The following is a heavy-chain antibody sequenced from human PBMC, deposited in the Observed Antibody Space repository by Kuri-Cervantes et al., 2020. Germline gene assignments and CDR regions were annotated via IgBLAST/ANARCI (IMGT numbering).Heavy chain of an antibody. CDR3: ARDVRFLGRHNWFDP. CDR1: GGSISSYY. Sequence: SETLSLTCTVSGGSISSYYWSWIRQPPGKGLEWIGYIYYSGSTNYNPSPKSRVTISVDTSKNQFSLKLSSVTAADTAVYYCARDVRFLGRHNWFDPWGQGTLVTVSS. CDR2: IYYSGST. J-gene: IGHJ5*02. D-gene: IGHD3-3*01. V-gene: IGHV4-59*01.